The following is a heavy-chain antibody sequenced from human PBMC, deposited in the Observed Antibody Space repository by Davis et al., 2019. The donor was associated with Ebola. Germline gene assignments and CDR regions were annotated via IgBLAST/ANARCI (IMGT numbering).Heavy chain of an antibody. CDR3: ARDGTSSGWYGHPYNWFDP. CDR1: GFTFSSYA. Sequence: PGGSLRLSCAASGFTFSSYAMHWVRQAPGKGLEWVAVISYDGSNKYYADSVKGRFTISRDNSKNTLYLQMNSLRAEDTAVYYCARDGTSSGWYGHPYNWFDPWGQGTLVTVS. D-gene: IGHD6-19*01. V-gene: IGHV3-30*04. J-gene: IGHJ5*02. CDR2: ISYDGSNK.